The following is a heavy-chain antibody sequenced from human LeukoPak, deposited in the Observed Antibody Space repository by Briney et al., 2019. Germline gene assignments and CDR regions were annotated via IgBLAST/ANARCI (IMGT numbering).Heavy chain of an antibody. D-gene: IGHD3-22*01. V-gene: IGHV1-8*03. CDR3: ARYAYYDSSGYVDY. CDR2: MNPNSGNT. J-gene: IGHJ4*02. Sequence: ASVKVSCKASGYTFTSYDINWVRQATGQGLEWMGWMNPNSGNTGYAQKFQGRVTITRNTSISTAYMELSSLRSEDTAVYYSARYAYYDSSGYVDYRGQGTLVTVSS. CDR1: GYTFTSYD.